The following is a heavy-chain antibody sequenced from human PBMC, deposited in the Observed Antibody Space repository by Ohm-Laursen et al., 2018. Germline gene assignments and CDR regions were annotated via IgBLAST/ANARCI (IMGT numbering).Heavy chain of an antibody. CDR2: IRSKAYGGTT. V-gene: IGHV3-49*03. Sequence: SLRLSCSASGFTFGDYAMTWFRQSPGMGLEWVGFIRSKAYGGTTEYAASVKGRFTISRDDSKSIAYLQMNSLKTEDTAVYYCTRGHPYYYSSGYYSLDYWGQGTLATVSS. CDR1: GFTFGDYA. CDR3: TRGHPYYYSSGYYSLDY. D-gene: IGHD3-22*01. J-gene: IGHJ4*02.